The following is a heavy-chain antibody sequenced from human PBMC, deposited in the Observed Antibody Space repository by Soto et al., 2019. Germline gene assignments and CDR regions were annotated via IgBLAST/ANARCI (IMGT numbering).Heavy chain of an antibody. Sequence: GGSLRLSCSASGFIFSDYAMHWVRQAPGKGLEYVSGISGDGGSTFYAASVRGTFTISRDNSKNTLDLQMTSLRADDTAFYYCVKGGHTSGYRFDYWGQGTLVTVSS. CDR2: ISGDGGST. V-gene: IGHV3-64D*08. CDR1: GFIFSDYA. CDR3: VKGGHTSGYRFDY. D-gene: IGHD5-18*01. J-gene: IGHJ4*02.